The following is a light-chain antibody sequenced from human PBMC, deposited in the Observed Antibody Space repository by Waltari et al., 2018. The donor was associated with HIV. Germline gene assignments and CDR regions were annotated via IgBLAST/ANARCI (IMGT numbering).Light chain of an antibody. J-gene: IGKJ4*01. V-gene: IGKV3-15*01. CDR1: QGVSIN. Sequence: VVMPQPPATLSVSPGERATIPCRASQGVSINLAWHQQKPGPAPTLPIYGASTRATGIPTRFSGSGAGTEFTLTISSLQSEDFAVYYCQQYNDWPLTFGGGTKVEIK. CDR2: GAS. CDR3: QQYNDWPLT.